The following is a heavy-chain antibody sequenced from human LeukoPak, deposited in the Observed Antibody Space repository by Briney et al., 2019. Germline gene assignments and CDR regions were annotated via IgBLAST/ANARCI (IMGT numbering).Heavy chain of an antibody. D-gene: IGHD2-15*01. CDR2: ISSSSSYI. Sequence: GGSLRLSCAASGFTFSSYSMNWVRQAPGKGLEWVSSISSSSSYIYYADPVKGRFTISRDNAKNSLYLQMNSLRAEDTAVYYCARGSRAGSGGSCPDYWGQGTLVTVSS. CDR3: ARGSRAGSGGSCPDY. V-gene: IGHV3-21*01. CDR1: GFTFSSYS. J-gene: IGHJ4*02.